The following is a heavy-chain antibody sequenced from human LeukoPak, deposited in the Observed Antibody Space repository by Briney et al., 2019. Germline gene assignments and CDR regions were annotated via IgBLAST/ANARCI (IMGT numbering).Heavy chain of an antibody. D-gene: IGHD6-13*01. Sequence: SETLSLTCAVYGGSFSGYYWSWIRQPPGEGPEWIGEINHSAYTNYNPSLKSRVTLSVDTSKNQFSLKLSSVTAADTAVYYCARWVAAAASGGYYFDYWGQGTLVTVSS. CDR3: ARWVAAAASGGYYFDY. CDR2: INHSAYT. J-gene: IGHJ4*02. V-gene: IGHV4-34*01. CDR1: GGSFSGYY.